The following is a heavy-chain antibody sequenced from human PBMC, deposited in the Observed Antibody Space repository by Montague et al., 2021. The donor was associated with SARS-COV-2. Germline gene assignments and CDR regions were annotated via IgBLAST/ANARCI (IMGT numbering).Heavy chain of an antibody. V-gene: IGHV4-39*01. Sequence: SETLPLTCTVSGDSISRSSYNWGWIRQPPGKGLEWIGSVHYSGRPYYNPSLKSRVTIYVDTSKNQLSLKLSSVTAADTAVYYCTRHVHMTWPEPSPGFDYWGQGTLVTVSS. CDR1: GDSISRSSYN. CDR2: VHYSGRP. J-gene: IGHJ4*02. D-gene: IGHD1-1*01. CDR3: TRHVHMTWPEPSPGFDY.